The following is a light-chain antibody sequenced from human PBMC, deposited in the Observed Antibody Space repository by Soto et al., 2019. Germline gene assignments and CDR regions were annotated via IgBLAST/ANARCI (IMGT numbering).Light chain of an antibody. CDR3: LQYSTWPPLYT. V-gene: IGKV3-15*01. Sequence: EIVMTQSPATLSVSLGERVTLSCRASQSVSSYLAWYQHKPGQAPRLLISDASTRATDIPDRFSGRGSGTDFTLTLSSLQSTDLAVYYCLQYSTWPPLYTFGQGTKLEIK. CDR1: QSVSSY. J-gene: IGKJ2*01. CDR2: DAS.